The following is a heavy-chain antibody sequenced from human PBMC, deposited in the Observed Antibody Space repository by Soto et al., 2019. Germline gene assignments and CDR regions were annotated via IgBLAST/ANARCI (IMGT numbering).Heavy chain of an antibody. CDR1: GGSISSYY. V-gene: IGHV4-4*07. Sequence: QVQLQESGPGLVKPSETLSLTCTVSGGSISSYYWSWIRQPAGKGLEWIGRIYTSGSTNYNPSLKSRGTMSVDTSQNPFSPKLSSGTAADTAVYFCARGSRYDSSGYHPGPDAFDIWGQGTMVTVSS. D-gene: IGHD3-22*01. J-gene: IGHJ3*02. CDR2: IYTSGST. CDR3: ARGSRYDSSGYHPGPDAFDI.